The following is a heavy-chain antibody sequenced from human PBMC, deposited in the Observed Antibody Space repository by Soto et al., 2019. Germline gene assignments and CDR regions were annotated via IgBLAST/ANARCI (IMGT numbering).Heavy chain of an antibody. CDR1: GFTFSSYS. V-gene: IGHV3-21*01. CDR3: ARDPLPPHYDFWSGSRQPKKPYYFDY. CDR2: ISSSSSYI. Sequence: PGGSLRLSCAASGFTFSSYSMNWVRQAPGKGLEWVSSISSSSSYIYYADSVTGRFTISRDNAKNSLYLQMNSLRAEDTAVYYCARDPLPPHYDFWSGSRQPKKPYYFDYWGQGTLVTVSS. D-gene: IGHD3-3*01. J-gene: IGHJ4*02.